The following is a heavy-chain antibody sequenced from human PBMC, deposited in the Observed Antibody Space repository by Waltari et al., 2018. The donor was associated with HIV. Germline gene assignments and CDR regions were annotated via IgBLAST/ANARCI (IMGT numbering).Heavy chain of an antibody. D-gene: IGHD4-17*01. Sequence: QVQLQESGPGLVKPSEALSLTCTVSGGSVSSANYYWTWIRQPPGKGLEWIGYISYSGKTNYNPSLKSRLTLSVDTSRNYFSLKLISVTAADTAVYYCARAMVISGDFPKPLDYWGQGTLVTVSS. J-gene: IGHJ4*02. CDR3: ARAMVISGDFPKPLDY. V-gene: IGHV4-61*01. CDR2: ISYSGKT. CDR1: GGSVSSANYY.